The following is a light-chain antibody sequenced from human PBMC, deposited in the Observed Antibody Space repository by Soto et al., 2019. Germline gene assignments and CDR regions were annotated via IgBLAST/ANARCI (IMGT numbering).Light chain of an antibody. J-gene: IGLJ2*01. V-gene: IGLV1-44*01. Sequence: QSVLTQPASVSGSPGQSITISCTGSNSVVLSYNLVSWYQQLPGTAPKLLIHSNDQRPSGVPDRFSGSKSGTSASLAISGLQSEDEADYYCATWDDSLHGVVFGGGTKVTVL. CDR1: NSVVLSYNL. CDR2: SND. CDR3: ATWDDSLHGVV.